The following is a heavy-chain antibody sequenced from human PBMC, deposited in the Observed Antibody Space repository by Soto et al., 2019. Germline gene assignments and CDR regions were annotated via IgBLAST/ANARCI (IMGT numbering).Heavy chain of an antibody. CDR3: AKDAVYNDGLWLMDS. Sequence: EVQLLESGGGLVQPGGSLRLSCAASGFTISTYAMTWVRQAPGKGLACVSGVTGSGGQIHYADSVKGRFTISKDNSKNTLYLQMSSLRDEDTALYYCAKDAVYNDGLWLMDSWGQGTLVTVSS. D-gene: IGHD2-21*01. V-gene: IGHV3-23*01. CDR1: GFTISTYA. J-gene: IGHJ5*02. CDR2: VTGSGGQI.